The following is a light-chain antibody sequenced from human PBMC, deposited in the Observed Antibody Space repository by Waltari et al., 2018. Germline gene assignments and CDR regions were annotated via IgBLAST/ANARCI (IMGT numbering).Light chain of an antibody. CDR3: QAWDSRSWV. CDR1: KLGDRY. V-gene: IGLV3-1*01. J-gene: IGLJ3*02. Sequence: SFELTQPPSVSVSPGQTASITCSGDKLGDRYTSWYQQRSSRSPVLILYQDNKRPSGIPERFSGSNSGDTATLTISGTQASDEADYYCQAWDSRSWVFGTGTTLTVL. CDR2: QDN.